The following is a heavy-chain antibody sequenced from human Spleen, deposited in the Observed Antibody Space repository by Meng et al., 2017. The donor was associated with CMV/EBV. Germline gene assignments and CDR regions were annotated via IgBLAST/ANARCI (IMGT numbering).Heavy chain of an antibody. J-gene: IGHJ6*02. CDR2: ILGSGHST. V-gene: IGHV3-53*01. Sequence: GGSLRLSCAASGFTVSSNYMSWVRQAPGKGLEWVAAILGSGHSTYYRDSVKGRFTVSRDNSENTLYLQIDSVSAEDAAIYYCARGHDFWSGSDGLDVWGQGTTVTVSS. CDR1: GFTVSSNY. D-gene: IGHD3-3*01. CDR3: ARGHDFWSGSDGLDV.